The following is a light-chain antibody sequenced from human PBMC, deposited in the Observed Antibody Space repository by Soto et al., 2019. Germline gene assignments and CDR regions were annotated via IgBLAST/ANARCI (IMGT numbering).Light chain of an antibody. V-gene: IGKV3-11*01. J-gene: IGKJ5*01. CDR2: DSS. Sequence: EIVLTQSPATLPLSPGERATLSCRTSQSVSSYFAWYQQKPGRAPRLLVYDSSNRATGIPARFIGSGSGTDFTLTINSLEPEDFAVYYCQQRSNSPITFGQGTRLEIK. CDR3: QQRSNSPIT. CDR1: QSVSSY.